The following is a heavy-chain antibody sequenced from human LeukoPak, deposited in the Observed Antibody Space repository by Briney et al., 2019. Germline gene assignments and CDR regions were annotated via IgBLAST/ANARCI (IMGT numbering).Heavy chain of an antibody. Sequence: GGSLRLSCAASGFTFSSYEMNWVRQAPGEGLEWVSYISSSGSTIYYADSVKGRFTISRDNAKNSLYLQMNSLRAEDTAIYDCARVNRLDYWGQGTLVTVSS. J-gene: IGHJ4*02. V-gene: IGHV3-48*03. CDR2: ISSSGSTI. CDR1: GFTFSSYE. CDR3: ARVNRLDY. D-gene: IGHD2/OR15-2a*01.